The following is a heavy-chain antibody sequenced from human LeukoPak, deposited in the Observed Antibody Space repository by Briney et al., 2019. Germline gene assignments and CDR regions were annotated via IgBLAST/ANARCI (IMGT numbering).Heavy chain of an antibody. CDR3: AGAWSGYFYHYYYMDV. V-gene: IGHV1-69*02. Sequence: AASVKVSCKASGGTFSSYTISWVRQAPGQGLEWMGRIIPILGIANYAQKFQGRVTITADESTSTAYMELSSLRSEDTAVYYCAGAWSGYFYHYYYMDVWGKGTTVTVSS. D-gene: IGHD3-3*01. CDR1: GGTFSSYT. CDR2: IIPILGIA. J-gene: IGHJ6*03.